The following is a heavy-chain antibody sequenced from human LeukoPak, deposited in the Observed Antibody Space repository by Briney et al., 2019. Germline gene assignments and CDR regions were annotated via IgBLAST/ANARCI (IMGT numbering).Heavy chain of an antibody. CDR3: ARDKGSSGYYFEVGYFDY. CDR2: INWNGGST. V-gene: IGHV3-20*04. Sequence: AGGSPRLSCAASGFTFDDYGMSWVRQAPGKGLEWVSGINWNGGSTGYADSVKGRFTISRDNAKNSLYLQMNSLRAEDTALYYCARDKGSSGYYFEVGYFDYWGQGTLVTVSS. D-gene: IGHD3-22*01. CDR1: GFTFDDYG. J-gene: IGHJ4*02.